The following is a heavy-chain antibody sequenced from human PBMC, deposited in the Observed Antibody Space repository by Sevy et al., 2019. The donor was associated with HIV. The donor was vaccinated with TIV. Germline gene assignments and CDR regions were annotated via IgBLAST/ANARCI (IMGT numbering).Heavy chain of an antibody. Sequence: GESLKISCKGSGYSFTSYWIGWVRQMPGKGLEWMGIIYPGDSDTRYSPSFQGQVTISADKSISTAYLQWSSLKASDTAMYYCARHSDIAARPDYYYYMDVWGKGTTVTVSS. J-gene: IGHJ6*03. V-gene: IGHV5-51*01. CDR2: IYPGDSDT. CDR3: ARHSDIAARPDYYYYMDV. D-gene: IGHD6-6*01. CDR1: GYSFTSYW.